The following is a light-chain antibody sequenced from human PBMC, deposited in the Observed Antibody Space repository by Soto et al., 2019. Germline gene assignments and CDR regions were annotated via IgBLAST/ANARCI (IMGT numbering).Light chain of an antibody. Sequence: DIVMTQSPDSLAVSLGERATINCKSSQSILYSTNNKNYLAWYQKKPGQPPKLLIYWASTRESGVPDRFSGSGSGTDFTLTIYSLQAEDVAVYYCQQYYSLPLTFGGGTNVEIK. J-gene: IGKJ4*01. CDR2: WAS. CDR1: QSILYSTNNKNY. CDR3: QQYYSLPLT. V-gene: IGKV4-1*01.